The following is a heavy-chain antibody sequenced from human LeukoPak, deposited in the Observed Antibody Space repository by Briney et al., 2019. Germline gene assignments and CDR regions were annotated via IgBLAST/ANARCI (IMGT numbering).Heavy chain of an antibody. CDR1: GFTFSSSA. CDR2: ISGSGGST. D-gene: IGHD3-22*01. CDR3: ARKFVGIVS. V-gene: IGHV3-23*01. Sequence: GGSLRLSCAASGFTFSSSAMNWVRQAPGKGLEWVSAISGSGGSTYYADSVKGRFTISRDNSRNTLYLQMNSLRAEDTAVYYCARKFVGIVSWGQGTLVTVSS. J-gene: IGHJ5*02.